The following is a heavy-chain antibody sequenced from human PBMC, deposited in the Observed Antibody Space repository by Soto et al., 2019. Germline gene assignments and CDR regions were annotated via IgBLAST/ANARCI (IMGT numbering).Heavy chain of an antibody. D-gene: IGHD6-19*01. CDR1: GFTFSSYG. J-gene: IGHJ4*02. CDR3: AKDRGKIAVAGIDY. CDR2: ISYDGSNK. Sequence: ESGGGVVQPGRSLRLSCAASGFTFSSYGMHWVRLAPGKGLEWVAVISYDGSNKYYADSVKGRFTISRDNSKNTLYLQMNSLRAEDTAVYYCAKDRGKIAVAGIDYWGQGTLVTVSS. V-gene: IGHV3-30*18.